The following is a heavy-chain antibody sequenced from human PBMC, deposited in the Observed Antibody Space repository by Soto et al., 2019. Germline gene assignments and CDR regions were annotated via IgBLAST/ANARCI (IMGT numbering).Heavy chain of an antibody. Sequence: QVQLVQSGAEVKKPGASVKVSCKASGYTFTDYYLHWVRQAPGQGLAWVGWINPDGGATNYPQNFQGRVTMTRDTSINTVYMELSNLRSDDTAVYFCARDLLQQRWFDPWGQGTLVTVSS. J-gene: IGHJ5*02. CDR2: INPDGGAT. V-gene: IGHV1-2*02. CDR3: ARDLLQQRWFDP. CDR1: GYTFTDYY.